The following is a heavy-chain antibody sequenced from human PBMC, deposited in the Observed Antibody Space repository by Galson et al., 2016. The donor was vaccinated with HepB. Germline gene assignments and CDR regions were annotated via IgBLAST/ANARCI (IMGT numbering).Heavy chain of an antibody. CDR2: ISYGYSI. V-gene: IGHV3-30*04. CDR3: ARDWGSSGWYNWFDP. Sequence: SLRLSCAASGFSFSDYAIHWVRQAPGKGPEWLSIISYGYSIYYADSVKGRFTTSRDNSKNTVYLQMNNLRREDTALYYCARDWGSSGWYNWFDPWGQGTLVTVSS. CDR1: GFSFSDYA. J-gene: IGHJ5*02. D-gene: IGHD6-19*01.